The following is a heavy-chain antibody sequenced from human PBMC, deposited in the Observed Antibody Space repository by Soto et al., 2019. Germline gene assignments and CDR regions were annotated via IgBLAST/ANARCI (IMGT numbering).Heavy chain of an antibody. D-gene: IGHD6-13*01. CDR2: IYYSGST. Sequence: SQTLCLPCTVSYGSISSHYWSWIRQPPGKGLEWIGYIYYSGSTNYNPSLKSRVTISVDTSKNQFSLKLSSVTAADTAVYYGASTGIAAAGPALFDYWGQGTLVTVSS. V-gene: IGHV4-59*11. CDR1: YGSISSHY. CDR3: ASTGIAAAGPALFDY. J-gene: IGHJ4*02.